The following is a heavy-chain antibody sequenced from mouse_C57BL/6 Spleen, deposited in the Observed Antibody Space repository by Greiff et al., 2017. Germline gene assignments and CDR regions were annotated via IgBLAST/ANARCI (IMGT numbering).Heavy chain of an antibody. D-gene: IGHD1-1*01. CDR1: GFSLTSYG. CDR2: IWRGGST. V-gene: IGHV2-5*01. Sequence: VQVVESGPGLVQPSQSLSITCTVSGFSLTSYGVHWVRQSPGKGLEWLGVIWRGGSTDYNAAFMSRLSITKDNSKSQVFFKMNSLQADDTAIYYCAKGRSSYYAMDYWGQGTSVTVSS. J-gene: IGHJ4*01. CDR3: AKGRSSYYAMDY.